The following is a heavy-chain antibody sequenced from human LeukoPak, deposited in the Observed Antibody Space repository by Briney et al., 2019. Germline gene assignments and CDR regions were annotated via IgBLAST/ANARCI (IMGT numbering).Heavy chain of an antibody. CDR2: ISWNSGTI. CDR3: VKGGYYDSSGYQFDY. D-gene: IGHD3-22*01. J-gene: IGHJ4*02. Sequence: HPGGSLRLSCAASGFTFDDYAMHWVRQAPGKGLEWVSGISWNSGTIVYVDSVKGRFTISRDNAKNSLYLQMNSLRAEDTALYYCVKGGYYDSSGYQFDYWGQGTLVTVAS. CDR1: GFTFDDYA. V-gene: IGHV3-9*01.